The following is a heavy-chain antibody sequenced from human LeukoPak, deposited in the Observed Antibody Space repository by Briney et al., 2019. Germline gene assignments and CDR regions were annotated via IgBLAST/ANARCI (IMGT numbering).Heavy chain of an antibody. CDR1: GNYW. J-gene: IGHJ4*02. CDR3: AKGGTTVVDY. CDR2: INGDGSST. Sequence: HGGSLRLSCAASGNYWMHWVRQAPGKGLVWVSRINGDGSSTTYADSVKGRFTISRDNAKNTLYLQMNSLRAEDTAVYYCAKGGTTVVDYWGQGTLVTVSS. V-gene: IGHV3-74*03. D-gene: IGHD4-23*01.